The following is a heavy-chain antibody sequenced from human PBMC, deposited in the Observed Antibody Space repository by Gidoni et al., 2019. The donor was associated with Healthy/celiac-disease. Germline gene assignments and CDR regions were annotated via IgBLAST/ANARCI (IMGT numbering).Heavy chain of an antibody. CDR1: GGSISSYY. D-gene: IGHD3-22*01. CDR2: IYYSGST. J-gene: IGHJ5*02. CDR3: ARDHYYDSSGAEGFDP. V-gene: IGHV4-59*01. Sequence: QVQLQESGPGLVRPSETLSLTGSVSGGSISSYYWSWIRQHPGKGLEWFGYIYYSGSTNYNPALKSRFTITVDTSKNQFSLKLSSVTAADTAVDYCARDHYYDSSGAEGFDPWGQGPLVTVSS.